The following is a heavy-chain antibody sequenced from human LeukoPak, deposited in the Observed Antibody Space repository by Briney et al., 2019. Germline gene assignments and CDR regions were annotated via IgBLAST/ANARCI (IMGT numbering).Heavy chain of an antibody. V-gene: IGHV1-69*13. J-gene: IGHJ4*02. CDR2: IIPIFGTA. CDR3: ARGSVTGTTIDY. CDR1: GGTFSSYA. Sequence: GASVKVSCKASGGTFSSYAISWVRQAPGQGLEWMGGIIPIFGTANYAQKFQGRVTITADESTGTAYMELSSLRSEDTAVYYCARGSVTGTTIDYWGQGTLVTVSS. D-gene: IGHD1-20*01.